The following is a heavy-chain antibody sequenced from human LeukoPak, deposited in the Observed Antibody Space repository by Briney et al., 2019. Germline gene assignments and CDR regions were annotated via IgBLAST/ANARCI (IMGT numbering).Heavy chain of an antibody. Sequence: SETLSLTCTVSGGSISSYYWSWIRQPPGKGLEWIGYIYYSGSTDYNPSLKSRVTISLDTSKNQFSMKLTSVTAADTAVYYCASLDYTFDYWGQGTLVTVSS. CDR1: GGSISSYY. CDR3: ASLDYTFDY. V-gene: IGHV4-59*01. CDR2: IYYSGST. J-gene: IGHJ4*02. D-gene: IGHD3-16*01.